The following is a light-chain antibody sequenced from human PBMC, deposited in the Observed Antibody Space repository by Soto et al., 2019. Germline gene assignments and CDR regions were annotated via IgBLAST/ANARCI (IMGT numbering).Light chain of an antibody. CDR1: QSISSY. J-gene: IGKJ4*01. CDR3: QQSYSTPLT. V-gene: IGKV1-39*01. CDR2: AAS. Sequence: DIQMTQSPSSLSASVGDRVTITCRASQSISSYLNWYQQKPGKAPKLLIYAASSLRSGVPSRFSGSGSGTDFTLTISSRQPEDFATYYCQQSYSTPLTFGGGTKVEIK.